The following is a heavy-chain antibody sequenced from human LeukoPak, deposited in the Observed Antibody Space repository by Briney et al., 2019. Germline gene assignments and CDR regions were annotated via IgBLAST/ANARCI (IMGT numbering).Heavy chain of an antibody. V-gene: IGHV3-30*04. D-gene: IGHD3-10*01. CDR1: GFTFSSYA. Sequence: PGRSLRLSCAASGFTFSSYAMHWVRQAPGKGLEWVAVISYDGSNKYYADSVKGRFTISRDNSKNTLYLQMNSLRAEDTAVYYCAKQGWYGSGGYFDYWGQGTLVTVSS. J-gene: IGHJ4*02. CDR2: ISYDGSNK. CDR3: AKQGWYGSGGYFDY.